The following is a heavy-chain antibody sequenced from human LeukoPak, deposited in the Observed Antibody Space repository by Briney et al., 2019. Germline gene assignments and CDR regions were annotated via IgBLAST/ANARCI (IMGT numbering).Heavy chain of an antibody. D-gene: IGHD2-2*01. CDR3: AKVLTGYCGSTSCPFDY. V-gene: IGHV3-30*02. CDR1: GFTFSSYG. Sequence: GGSLRLSCAASGFTFSSYGMHWVRQAPGKGLEWGAYIRYDGSNKYYADSVKGRFTVSRDNSKNTLYLQMNSPRIEDTAVYYCAKVLTGYCGSTSCPFDYWGQGTLVTVSS. J-gene: IGHJ4*02. CDR2: IRYDGSNK.